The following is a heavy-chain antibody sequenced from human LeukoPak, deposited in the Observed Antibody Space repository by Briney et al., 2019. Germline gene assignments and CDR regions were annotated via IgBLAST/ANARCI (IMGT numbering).Heavy chain of an antibody. CDR3: ARVGVYGDCSSTSCFPTDFDY. CDR2: IYYSEST. Sequence: SETLSLTCTVSGGSISSSSYYWGWIRQPPGKGLEWIGSIYYSESTYYNPSLKSRVTISVDTSKNQFSLKLSSVTAADTAVYYCARVGVYGDCSSTSCFPTDFDYWGQGTLVTVSS. D-gene: IGHD2-2*01. V-gene: IGHV4-39*07. CDR1: GGSISSSSYY. J-gene: IGHJ4*02.